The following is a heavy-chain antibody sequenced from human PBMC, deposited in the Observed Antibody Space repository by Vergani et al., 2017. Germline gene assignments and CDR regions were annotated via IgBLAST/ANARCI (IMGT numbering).Heavy chain of an antibody. CDR1: GGSISSGSYY. CDR2: IYTSGST. V-gene: IGHV4-61*02. D-gene: IGHD2-15*01. J-gene: IGHJ5*02. CDR3: AREPLDCGSCYSSWFDP. Sequence: QVQLQESGPGLVKPSQTLSLTCTVSGGSISSGSYYWSWIRQPAGKGLEWIGRIYTSGSTNYNPSLKSRVTISVDTSKNQFSLKLSSVTAADTAVYYCAREPLDCGSCYSSWFDPWGQGTLVTVSS.